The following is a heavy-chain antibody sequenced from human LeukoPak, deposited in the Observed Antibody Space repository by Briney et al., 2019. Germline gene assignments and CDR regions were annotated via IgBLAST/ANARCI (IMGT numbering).Heavy chain of an antibody. Sequence: SETLSLTCAVYGGSFSGYYWSWIRQPPGKGLEWIGEINHSGSTNYNPSRKSRVTISVDTSKNQFSLKLSSVTAADTAVYYCARSRRKPGIAVAGTDYWGQGTLVTVSS. V-gene: IGHV4-34*01. D-gene: IGHD6-19*01. CDR1: GGSFSGYY. J-gene: IGHJ4*02. CDR2: INHSGST. CDR3: ARSRRKPGIAVAGTDY.